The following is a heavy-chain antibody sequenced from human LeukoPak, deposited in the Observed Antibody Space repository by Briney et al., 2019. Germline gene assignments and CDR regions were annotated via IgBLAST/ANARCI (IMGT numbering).Heavy chain of an antibody. CDR1: GFAFSSYA. CDR3: ARRYCSSTSCYTYYNGLDV. Sequence: GGSLRLSCAASGFAFSSYAMNWVRQAPGKGLEWVSSITSTSSYIYYADSVKGRFTISRDNAKNSLYLKMNSLRAEDTAVYYCARRYCSSTSCYTYYNGLDVWGQEPTVTVSS. CDR2: ITSTSSYI. J-gene: IGHJ6*02. V-gene: IGHV3-21*01. D-gene: IGHD2-2*02.